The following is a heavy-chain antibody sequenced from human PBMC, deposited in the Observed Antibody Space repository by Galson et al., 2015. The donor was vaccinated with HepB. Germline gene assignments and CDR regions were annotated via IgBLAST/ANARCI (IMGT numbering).Heavy chain of an antibody. Sequence: SLRLSCAASGFTFSSYEMNWVRQAPGKGLEWVSYISSSGSIIYYADSVKGRFTISRDNAENSLYLQMNSLRAEDTAVYYCARDLGAAAGTAPFGYWGQGTLVTVSS. D-gene: IGHD6-13*01. V-gene: IGHV3-48*03. CDR2: ISSSGSII. J-gene: IGHJ4*02. CDR3: ARDLGAAAGTAPFGY. CDR1: GFTFSSYE.